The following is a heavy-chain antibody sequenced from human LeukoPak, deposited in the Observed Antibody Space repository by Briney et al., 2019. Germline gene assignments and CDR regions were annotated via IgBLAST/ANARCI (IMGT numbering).Heavy chain of an antibody. CDR2: ISGSGGST. J-gene: IGHJ4*02. CDR1: GFTFSSYA. CDR3: ARASGSYYYVGIDY. D-gene: IGHD1-26*01. V-gene: IGHV3-23*01. Sequence: GGSLRLSCAASGFTFSSYAMSWVRQAPGKELEWVSAISGSGGSTYYADSVKGRFTISRDNSKNTLYLQMNSLRAEDTAVYYCARASGSYYYVGIDYWGQGTLVTVSS.